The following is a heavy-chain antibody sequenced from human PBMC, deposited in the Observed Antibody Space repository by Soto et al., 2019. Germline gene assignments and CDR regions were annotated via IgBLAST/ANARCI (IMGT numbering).Heavy chain of an antibody. CDR1: GGTFSSYA. Sequence: ASVKVSCKASGGTFSSYAISWVRQAPGRGLEWMGGIIPIFGTANYAQKFQGRVTITADKSTSTAYMELSSLRSEDTAVYYCASPSSGDCSGGSCYSELRYYGMDVWGQGTTVTVSS. J-gene: IGHJ6*02. V-gene: IGHV1-69*06. CDR3: ASPSSGDCSGGSCYSELRYYGMDV. CDR2: IIPIFGTA. D-gene: IGHD2-15*01.